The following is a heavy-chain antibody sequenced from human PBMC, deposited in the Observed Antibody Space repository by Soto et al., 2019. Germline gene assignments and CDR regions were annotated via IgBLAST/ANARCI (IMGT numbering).Heavy chain of an antibody. D-gene: IGHD4-17*01. CDR3: ARDKEAVTSNWYFDL. CDR2: ISSSSSTI. J-gene: IGHJ2*01. Sequence: EVQLVGSGGGLVQPGGSLRLSCAASGFTFSSYSMNWVRQAPGKGLEWVSYISSSSSTIYYADSVKGRFTISRDNAKNSLYLQMNSLRDEDTAVYYCARDKEAVTSNWYFDLWGRGTLVTVSS. CDR1: GFTFSSYS. V-gene: IGHV3-48*02.